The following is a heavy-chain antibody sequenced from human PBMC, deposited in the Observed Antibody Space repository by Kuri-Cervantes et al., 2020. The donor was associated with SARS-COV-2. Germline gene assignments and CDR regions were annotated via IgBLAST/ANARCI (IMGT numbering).Heavy chain of an antibody. Sequence: GGSLRLSCAASGFTFSIYAMTWVRQAPGKGLEWVLVIYIVHYTTYYAESVKGRFTISRDNSKNTLYLQMNSLRAEDTAVYYCAKTVGAGSWNYFDAWGQGTLVTVSS. CDR2: IYIVHYTT. J-gene: IGHJ4*02. V-gene: IGHV3-23*03. CDR1: GFTFSIYA. CDR3: AKTVGAGSWNYFDA. D-gene: IGHD6-13*01.